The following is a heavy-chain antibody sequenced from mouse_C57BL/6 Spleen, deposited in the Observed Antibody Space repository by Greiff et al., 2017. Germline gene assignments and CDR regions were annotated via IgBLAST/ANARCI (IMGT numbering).Heavy chain of an antibody. CDR3: ARNGGYDYDVRYFDV. V-gene: IGHV2-9-1*01. Sequence: VKLVESGPGLVAPSQSLSITCTVSGFSLTSYAISWVRQPPGKGLEWLGVIWTGGGTNYNSALKSRLSISKDNSKSQVFLKMNSLQTDDTARYYCARNGGYDYDVRYFDVWGTGTTVTVSS. D-gene: IGHD2-4*01. J-gene: IGHJ1*03. CDR2: IWTGGGT. CDR1: GFSLTSYA.